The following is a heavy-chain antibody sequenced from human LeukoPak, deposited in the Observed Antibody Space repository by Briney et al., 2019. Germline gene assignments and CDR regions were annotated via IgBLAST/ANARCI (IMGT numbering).Heavy chain of an antibody. CDR3: AKDAKDDGDY. D-gene: IGHD3-3*01. J-gene: IGHJ4*02. CDR2: ISGSGGST. Sequence: PGGSLRLSCAGSGFTVSSNYMSWVRQAPGRGLEWVSAISGSGGSTYYADSVKGRFTISRDNSKNTLYLQMNSLRAEDTAVYYCAKDAKDDGDYWGQGTLVTVSS. V-gene: IGHV3-23*01. CDR1: GFTVSSNY.